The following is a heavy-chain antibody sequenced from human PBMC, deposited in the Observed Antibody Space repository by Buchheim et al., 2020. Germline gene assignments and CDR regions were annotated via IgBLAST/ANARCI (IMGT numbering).Heavy chain of an antibody. J-gene: IGHJ3*02. CDR2: ISGSGGST. D-gene: IGHD3-9*01. CDR1: GFTFSSYA. Sequence: EVQLLESGGGLVQPGGSLRLSCAASGFTFSSYAMSWVRQAPGKGLEWVSAISGSGGSTYYADSVKGRFTISRDNSKNTLSLQMNSLRAEDTAVYYCAKDIEYYDILTGYSDAFDIWGQGT. CDR3: AKDIEYYDILTGYSDAFDI. V-gene: IGHV3-23*01.